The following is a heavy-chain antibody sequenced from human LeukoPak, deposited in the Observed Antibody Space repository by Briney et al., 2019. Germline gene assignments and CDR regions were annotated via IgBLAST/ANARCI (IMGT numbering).Heavy chain of an antibody. CDR2: IYSGGNT. D-gene: IGHD1-26*01. Sequence: GGSLRLSCAASGFTFSDYSMSWVRQAPGKGLEWVSVIYSGGNTYHADSVKGRFTISRDNAKNSLYLQMNSLGAEDTAVYYCARDLNFAGATTRIYWGQGTLVTVSS. CDR1: GFTFSDYS. V-gene: IGHV3-66*01. J-gene: IGHJ4*02. CDR3: ARDLNFAGATTRIY.